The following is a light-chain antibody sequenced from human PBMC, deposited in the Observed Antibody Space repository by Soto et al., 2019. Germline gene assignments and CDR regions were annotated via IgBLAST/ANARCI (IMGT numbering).Light chain of an antibody. CDR1: SSDVGGYNY. V-gene: IGLV2-14*01. CDR3: SSYTSSTHVV. CDR2: DVS. J-gene: IGLJ2*01. Sequence: QSALTQPASVSGSPGQSITISCTGTSSDVGGYNYVSWYQHHPGKPPKLMIYDVSNRPSGVSNRFSGSKSGNTASLTISGLQAEDEADYYCSSYTSSTHVVFGAGTQLTVL.